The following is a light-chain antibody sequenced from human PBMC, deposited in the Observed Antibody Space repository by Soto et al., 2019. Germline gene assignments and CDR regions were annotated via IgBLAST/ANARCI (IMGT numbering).Light chain of an antibody. J-gene: IGKJ5*01. V-gene: IGKV3-11*01. Sequence: EIVLTQSPATLSLSPGERATLSCRASQSISTYLAWYQHKPGQAPRLLIYDASNRATGIPARFSASGSGTDFTLTISSLEPGDFAVYYCQQRSNWPPITFGQGTRLEIK. CDR3: QQRSNWPPIT. CDR2: DAS. CDR1: QSISTY.